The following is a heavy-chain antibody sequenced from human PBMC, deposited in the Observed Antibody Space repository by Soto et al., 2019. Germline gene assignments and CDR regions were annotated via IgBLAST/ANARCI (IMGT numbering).Heavy chain of an antibody. CDR1: GFTFNTFD. CDR2: IRGADGRT. J-gene: IGHJ4*02. Sequence: EVQLLESGGGLVQPGGSLRLSCAASGFTFNTFDMTGVRQAPGKGLEWVSVIRGADGRTYYADSLKGRFTISRDNSKNTLFLQVTSLRVEDTAVYYCVKGAWCDDWGQGTLVTVSS. CDR3: VKGAWCDD. D-gene: IGHD6-19*01. V-gene: IGHV3-23*01.